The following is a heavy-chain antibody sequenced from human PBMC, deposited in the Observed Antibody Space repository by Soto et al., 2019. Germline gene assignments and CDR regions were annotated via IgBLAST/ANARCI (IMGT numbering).Heavy chain of an antibody. V-gene: IGHV3-9*01. CDR2: MTWDSGSI. Sequence: EVQLVESGGGLVQPGRSLRLSCTASGFKFDDSGMHWVRQAPGKGLEWVSGMTWDSGSIGYADSVKGRFTISRDNAKNSLYLQMNSLRPEDTALYYCAKDTRVGLIVVGPMDAWGKGTTVTVSS. CDR1: GFKFDDSG. J-gene: IGHJ6*03. CDR3: AKDTRVGLIVVGPMDA. D-gene: IGHD2-15*01.